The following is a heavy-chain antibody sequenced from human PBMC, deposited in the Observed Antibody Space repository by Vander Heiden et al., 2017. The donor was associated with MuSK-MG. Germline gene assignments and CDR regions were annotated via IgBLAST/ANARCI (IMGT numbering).Heavy chain of an antibody. J-gene: IGHJ4*02. CDR3: ARLYGVYDPFDY. CDR1: GYTFTSYP. V-gene: IGHV1-3*04. D-gene: IGHD5-12*01. Sequence: QVQLVQSGAEVKKPGASVKVSCKASGYTFTSYPMHWVRQAPGQRLEYMGWINTGNGKTVYSQKFQGRVAITRDTSASTAYMELSSLRSEDTAVYYCARLYGVYDPFDYWGQGTLVTVSS. CDR2: INTGNGKT.